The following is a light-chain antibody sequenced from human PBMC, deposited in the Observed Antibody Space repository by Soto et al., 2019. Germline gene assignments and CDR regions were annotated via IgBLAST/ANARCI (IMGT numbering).Light chain of an antibody. V-gene: IGKV1-5*01. CDR1: QSISSW. Sequence: DIQMTQSPSTLSASVGDRVTITCRASQSISSWLAWYQQKPGKAPKLLIYDASSLESGLPSRFSGSGSGTEFTLPISSLQPDDFATYYCQQYKSLMGYTFCQGTKLEIK. CDR2: DAS. J-gene: IGKJ2*01. CDR3: QQYKSLMGYT.